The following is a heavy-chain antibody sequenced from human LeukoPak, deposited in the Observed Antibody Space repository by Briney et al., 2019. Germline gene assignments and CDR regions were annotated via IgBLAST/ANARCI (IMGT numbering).Heavy chain of an antibody. CDR3: ARHEYSGSYYGLSWFDP. CDR2: IYYSGST. D-gene: IGHD1-26*01. V-gene: IGHV4-59*08. CDR1: GGFISSYY. J-gene: IGHJ5*02. Sequence: SETLSLTCTVSGGFISSYYWSWLRQPPGKGLEGIGYIYYSGSTNYNPSLKSRVTISVDTSKTQFSLKLSSLTAADTAVYYCARHEYSGSYYGLSWFDPWGQGTLVTVSS.